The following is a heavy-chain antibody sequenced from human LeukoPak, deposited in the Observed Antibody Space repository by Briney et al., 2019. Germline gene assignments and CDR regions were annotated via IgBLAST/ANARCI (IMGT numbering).Heavy chain of an antibody. Sequence: PGGSLRLSCAASGFTFSSYGMHWVRQAPGKGLEWVAFIRYDGSNKYYADSVKGRFTISRDNSKNTLYLQMNSLRAEDTAVYYCAKNYIGYYYYYMDVWGKGTTVTVSS. CDR3: AKNYIGYYYYYMDV. J-gene: IGHJ6*03. D-gene: IGHD1-7*01. V-gene: IGHV3-30*02. CDR1: GFTFSSYG. CDR2: IRYDGSNK.